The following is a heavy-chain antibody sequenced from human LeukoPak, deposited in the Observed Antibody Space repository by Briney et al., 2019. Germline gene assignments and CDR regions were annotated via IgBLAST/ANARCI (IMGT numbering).Heavy chain of an antibody. V-gene: IGHV1-8*01. D-gene: IGHD6-13*01. J-gene: IGHJ4*02. CDR2: MNPNSGNT. CDR1: GYTFTSYD. CDR3: VRESWAAAGLSDY. Sequence: ASVKVACKASGYTFTSYDINWVRQATGQGLEWMGWMNPNSGNTGYAQKFQGRVTMTRNTSISTAYMEMSRLRSEDTAVYYCVRESWAAAGLSDYWGQGTLVTVSS.